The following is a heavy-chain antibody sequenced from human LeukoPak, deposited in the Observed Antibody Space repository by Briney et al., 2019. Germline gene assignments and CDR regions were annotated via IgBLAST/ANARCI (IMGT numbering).Heavy chain of an antibody. Sequence: SETLSLTCAVYGGSFSGYYWSWIRQPPGKGLEWIGEINHSGSTNYNPSLKSRVTISVDTSKNQFSLKLSSVTAADTAVYYCARLARITMVRGAISPWGQGTLVTVSS. J-gene: IGHJ5*02. D-gene: IGHD3-10*01. CDR2: INHSGST. V-gene: IGHV4-34*01. CDR3: ARLARITMVRGAISP. CDR1: GGSFSGYY.